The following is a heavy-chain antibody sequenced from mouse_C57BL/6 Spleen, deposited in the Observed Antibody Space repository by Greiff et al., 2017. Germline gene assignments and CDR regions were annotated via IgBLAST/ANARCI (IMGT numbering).Heavy chain of an antibody. V-gene: IGHV1-55*01. Sequence: QVQLQQPGAELVKPGASVKMSCKASGYTFTSYWITWVKQRPGQGLEWIGDIYPGSGSTNYNEKFKSKATLTVDTSSSTAYVQLSSLTSEDSAVYYCARTPRGGSYRYYAMDDWGQGTTVTVSS. CDR3: ARTPRGGSYRYYAMDD. CDR2: IYPGSGST. CDR1: GYTFTSYW. D-gene: IGHD1-1*02. J-gene: IGHJ4*01.